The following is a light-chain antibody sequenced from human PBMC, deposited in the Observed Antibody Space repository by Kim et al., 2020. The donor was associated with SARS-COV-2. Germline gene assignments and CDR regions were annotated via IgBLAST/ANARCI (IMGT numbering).Light chain of an antibody. Sequence: QSALTQPPFVSGSPGQSITISCTGTSSDIGAFNYVSWFQQHPGRAPKLLIYDVSERPSGISNRFSGSTSGYTASLTISGLQAEDEADNSCSSFTTANTRLFGAGTKVTVL. CDR3: SSFTTANTRL. J-gene: IGLJ1*01. CDR1: SSDIGAFNY. CDR2: DVS. V-gene: IGLV2-14*03.